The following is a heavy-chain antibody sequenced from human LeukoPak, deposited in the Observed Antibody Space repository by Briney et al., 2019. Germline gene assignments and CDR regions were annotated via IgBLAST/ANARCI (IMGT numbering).Heavy chain of an antibody. D-gene: IGHD4-17*01. CDR3: ARAATVTDDAFDI. V-gene: IGHV3-48*01. CDR2: ISSSSSTI. Sequence: GGSLRLSCAASGFTFSSYSMNWVRQAPGKGLEWVSYISSSSSTIYYADSVKGRFTISRDNAKNSLYLQMNSLRAEDTAVYYCARAATVTDDAFDICGQGAMVTVSS. J-gene: IGHJ3*02. CDR1: GFTFSSYS.